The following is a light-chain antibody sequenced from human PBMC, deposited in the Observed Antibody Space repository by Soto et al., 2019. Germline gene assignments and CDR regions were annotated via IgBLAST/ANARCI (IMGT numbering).Light chain of an antibody. V-gene: IGLV2-14*01. J-gene: IGLJ1*01. CDR2: EVS. Sequence: QSALTQPASVSGSPGQSITTSCTGTSTDVGGFNYVSWYQHHPGKVPKLMISEVSSRPSGVSNRFSGSKSGNTASLTISGLQAEDEADYYCSSYTSSSTLVFGTGTKVTVL. CDR1: STDVGGFNY. CDR3: SSYTSSSTLV.